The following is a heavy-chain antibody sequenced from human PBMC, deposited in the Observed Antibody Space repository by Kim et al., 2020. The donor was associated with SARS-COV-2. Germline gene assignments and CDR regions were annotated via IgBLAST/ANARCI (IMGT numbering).Heavy chain of an antibody. CDR3: VRASGWLPRS. D-gene: IGHD6-19*01. CDR2: ISGNGENK. Sequence: GGSLRLSCAASGFTFDNSAMHWVRQAPGKGLEWVSLISGNGENKYYADSVEGRFTISIDNSKNSLYLQMNSLRTEDTALYYCVRASGWLPRSWGKGTLGTLS. CDR1: GFTFDNSA. J-gene: IGHJ5*02. V-gene: IGHV3-43*02.